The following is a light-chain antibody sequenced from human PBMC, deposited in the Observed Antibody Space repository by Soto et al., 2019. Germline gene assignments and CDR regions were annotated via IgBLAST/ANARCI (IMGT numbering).Light chain of an antibody. V-gene: IGKV3-20*01. J-gene: IGKJ1*01. CDR2: GAS. Sequence: EIVLTQSPGTLSLSPGERATRSCRASQSVSSSSLAWYQQKPGQAPRLLIYGASSRATGIPDRFSGSGSGTDFTLTISRLEPEDFAVYYCQQYRTFGQGTKVEIK. CDR3: QQYRT. CDR1: QSVSSSS.